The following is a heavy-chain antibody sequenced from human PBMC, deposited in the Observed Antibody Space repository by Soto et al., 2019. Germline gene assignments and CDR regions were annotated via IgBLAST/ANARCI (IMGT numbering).Heavy chain of an antibody. V-gene: IGHV3-48*01. CDR3: ARDAVAATGGFCPLDV. CDR2: INHNGGDR. Sequence: EEQLVESGGGLVQPGGSLRLSCAASGFTISTYSMNWVRQAPGEGLEWLTFINHNGGDRYYADSVKGRFTIFRDTAKNSVYLQVDSLRPEDTAVYYCARDAVAATGGFCPLDVWGQGTMVTVSS. J-gene: IGHJ3*01. D-gene: IGHD6-19*01. CDR1: GFTISTYS.